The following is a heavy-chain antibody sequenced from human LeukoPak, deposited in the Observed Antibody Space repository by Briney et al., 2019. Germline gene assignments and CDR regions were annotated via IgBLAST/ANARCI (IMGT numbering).Heavy chain of an antibody. J-gene: IGHJ4*02. D-gene: IGHD3-3*01. Sequence: GGSLRLSCAASGFTFSSYAMSWVRQAPGKGLEWVSAISGSGGSTYYADSVKGRFTISRDNSKNTLYLQMNSLRAEDTAVYYCAIDREKPHDFWSSYSGYWGQGTLVTVSS. CDR1: GFTFSSYA. CDR3: AIDREKPHDFWSSYSGY. CDR2: ISGSGGST. V-gene: IGHV3-23*01.